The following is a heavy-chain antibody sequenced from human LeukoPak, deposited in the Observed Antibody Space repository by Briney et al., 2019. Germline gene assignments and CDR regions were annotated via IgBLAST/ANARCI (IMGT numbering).Heavy chain of an antibody. CDR2: INPSVGGT. CDR3: ARHGSGRYYPAEGRVDY. CDR1: GYGFTSYY. J-gene: IGHJ4*02. D-gene: IGHD3-10*01. V-gene: IGHV1-46*03. Sequence: ASVKASCKAFGYGFTSYYIHWVRQAPGQGLEWMGIINPSVGGTTYARKFQGRVTMTRDTSTSTVYMELSSLRSEDTAVYYRARHGSGRYYPAEGRVDYWGQGTLVTVSS.